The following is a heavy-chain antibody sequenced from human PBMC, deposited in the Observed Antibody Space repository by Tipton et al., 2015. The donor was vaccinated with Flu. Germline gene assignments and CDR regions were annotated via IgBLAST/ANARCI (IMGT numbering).Heavy chain of an antibody. J-gene: IGHJ4*02. V-gene: IGHV4-59*01. CDR3: ARSPGYYFDY. Sequence: TLSLTCVVYGGSFSGDYCSWIRQPPGKGLEWIGYIYYSGSTNYNPSLKSRVTISVDMSKNQFSLKLNSVTAADTAVYYCARSPGYYFDYWGQGTLVTVSS. CDR1: GGSFSGDY. CDR2: IYYSGST.